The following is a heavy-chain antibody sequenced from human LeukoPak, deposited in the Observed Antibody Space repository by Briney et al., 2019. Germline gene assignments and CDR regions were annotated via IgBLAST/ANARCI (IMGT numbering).Heavy chain of an antibody. CDR3: ARDTQPPPYYYYYMDV. J-gene: IGHJ6*03. Sequence: PSETLSLTCTVSGVSISSYFWSWIRQPAGKGLEWIGRVYASGDTKYNPSLKGRVTMSVDTSKSQFSLRLTSVTAADTAVYYCARDTQPPPYYYYYMDVWGKGTTVTVSS. V-gene: IGHV4-4*07. CDR2: VYASGDT. CDR1: GVSISSYF.